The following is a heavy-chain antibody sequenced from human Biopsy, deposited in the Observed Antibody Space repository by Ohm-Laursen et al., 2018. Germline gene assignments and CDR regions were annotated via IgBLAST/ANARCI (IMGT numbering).Heavy chain of an antibody. D-gene: IGHD3-3*01. J-gene: IGHJ4*02. CDR1: GYTFTDYA. V-gene: IGHV1-18*01. CDR2: ISVKTGNT. Sequence: ASVKVSCKASGYTFTDYAINWVRQAPGQGLEWLGGISVKTGNTNYTQKLQGRVTMTTDTSTNTAYMELRSLRSDDTALYYCAREGTSVTFFGKISDYYFDFWGPGTVVTVSS. CDR3: AREGTSVTFFGKISDYYFDF.